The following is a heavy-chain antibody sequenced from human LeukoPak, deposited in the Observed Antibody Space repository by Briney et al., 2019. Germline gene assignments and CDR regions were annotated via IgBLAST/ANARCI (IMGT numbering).Heavy chain of an antibody. CDR3: AKEGYDILTGTPGYFDY. V-gene: IGHV3-30*18. CDR2: ISYDGSNK. D-gene: IGHD3-9*01. J-gene: IGHJ4*02. Sequence: PGGSLRLSCAASGFTFSSYAMSWVRQAPGKGLEWVAVISYDGSNKYYADSVKGRFTISRDNSKNTLYLQMNSLRAEDTAVYYCAKEGYDILTGTPGYFDYWGQGTLVTVSS. CDR1: GFTFSSYA.